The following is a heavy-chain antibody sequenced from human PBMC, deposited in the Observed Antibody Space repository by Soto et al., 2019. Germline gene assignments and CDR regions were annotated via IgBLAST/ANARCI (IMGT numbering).Heavy chain of an antibody. CDR1: GFTFSSYA. J-gene: IGHJ3*02. D-gene: IGHD3-22*01. V-gene: IGHV3-30*04. Sequence: QVQLVESGGGVVQPGRSLRLSCAASGFTFSSYAMHWVRQAPGKGLEWVAVISYDGRNKYYADSVKGRLSISRDNAKNTLYLQMNSLRAEDTGVYYCVREMGVWYYYDSSGYYAFDIWGQGTMVTVSS. CDR3: VREMGVWYYYDSSGYYAFDI. CDR2: ISYDGRNK.